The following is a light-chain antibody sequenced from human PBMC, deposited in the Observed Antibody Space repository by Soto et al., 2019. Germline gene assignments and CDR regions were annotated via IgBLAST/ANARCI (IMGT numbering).Light chain of an antibody. CDR2: AAS. V-gene: IGKV1-39*01. J-gene: IGKJ1*01. CDR3: QQSYSTPRT. Sequence: DIQMTQSPSSLSASVGDRVTITCRASQSISNYLNWYQQKPGKAPKLLMYAASSLQSGVPSRFSGSGSGTDFTRTISSLLPEDFATDYCQQSYSTPRTFGQGTKVEIK. CDR1: QSISNY.